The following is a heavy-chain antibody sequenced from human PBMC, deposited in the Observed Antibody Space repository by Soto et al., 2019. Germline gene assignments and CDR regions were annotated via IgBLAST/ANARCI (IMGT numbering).Heavy chain of an antibody. D-gene: IGHD3-3*01. CDR3: AKDPEAYYDFWSGYSFDP. V-gene: IGHV3-30*18. CDR2: ISYDGSNK. CDR1: GFTFSSYG. J-gene: IGHJ5*02. Sequence: HPGGSLRLSCAASGFTFSSYGMHWVRQAPGKGLEWVAVISYDGSNKYYADSVKGRFTISRDNSKNTLYLQMNSLRAEDTAVYYCAKDPEAYYDFWSGYSFDPWGQGTLVTVS.